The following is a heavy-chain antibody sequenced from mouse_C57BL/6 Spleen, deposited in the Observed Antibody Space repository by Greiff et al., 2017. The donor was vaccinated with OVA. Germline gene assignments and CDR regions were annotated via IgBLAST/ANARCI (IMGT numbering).Heavy chain of an antibody. V-gene: IGHV2-9-1*01. Sequence: VQLQQSGPGLVAPSQSLSITCTVSGFSLTSYAISWVRQPPGKGLEWLGVIWTGGGTNYNSALKSRLSISKDNSKSQVFLKMNSLQTDDTARYYCARDYGSSYDYFDYWGQGTTLTVSS. CDR1: GFSLTSYA. J-gene: IGHJ2*01. D-gene: IGHD1-1*01. CDR3: ARDYGSSYDYFDY. CDR2: IWTGGGT.